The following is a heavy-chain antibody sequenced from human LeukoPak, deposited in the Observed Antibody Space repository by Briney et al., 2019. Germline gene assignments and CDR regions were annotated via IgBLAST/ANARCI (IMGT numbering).Heavy chain of an antibody. CDR3: ARDGETGDRLDY. D-gene: IGHD7-27*01. CDR2: MYSSGST. Sequence: PSETLSLTCTVSGGSISSSTYYWGWVRQPPGKGLEWIGSMYSSGSTYYNPSLKSRVTISVDTSKNQFSLKLSSVTAADTAVYYCARDGETGDRLDYWGQGTLVTVSS. V-gene: IGHV4-39*07. CDR1: GGSISSSTYY. J-gene: IGHJ4*02.